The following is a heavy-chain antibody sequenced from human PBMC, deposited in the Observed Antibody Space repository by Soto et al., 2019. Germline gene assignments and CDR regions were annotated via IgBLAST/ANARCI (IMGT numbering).Heavy chain of an antibody. Sequence: PSETLSLTCSVSGVSMRKSYWIWIRQSAGKGLEWIGRISTSGNTNYNPSLNSRLTMSVDTSKNQVSLKLTSVTAADTAVYYCARGGGVPALGDPWGQGTLVTVS. CDR3: ARGGGVPALGDP. CDR2: ISTSGNT. CDR1: GVSMRKSY. J-gene: IGHJ5*02. V-gene: IGHV4-4*07. D-gene: IGHD3-16*01.